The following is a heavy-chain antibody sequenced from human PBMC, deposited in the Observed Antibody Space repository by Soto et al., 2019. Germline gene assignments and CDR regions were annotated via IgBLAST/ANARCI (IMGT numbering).Heavy chain of an antibody. Sequence: SETLSLTCAVSGGSFSAYYWNWIRQPPGKGLEWIGEINHSGTTNFNPSLKSRVTISVDTSKNQFSLKLSSVTAADTAVYYCARGPVIVVVSATNGNGMDVWGQGTTGTVSS. V-gene: IGHV4-34*01. J-gene: IGHJ6*02. CDR2: INHSGTT. CDR3: ARGPVIVVVSATNGNGMDV. CDR1: GGSFSAYY. D-gene: IGHD2-2*01.